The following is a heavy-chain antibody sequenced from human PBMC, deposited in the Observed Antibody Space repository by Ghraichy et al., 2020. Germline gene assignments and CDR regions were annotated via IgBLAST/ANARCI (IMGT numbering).Heavy chain of an antibody. CDR1: GYTFTSYF. V-gene: IGHV1-46*01. J-gene: IGHJ4*02. CDR3: ARGGLTTRDRNDY. Sequence: ASVKVSCKASGYTFTSYFMHWVRQAPGQGLEWMGKINPSGGGTSHAQKFQGRVTMTRDTSTSTVYMELSSLRSEDTAVYYCARGGLTTRDRNDYWGQGTLVTVSS. CDR2: INPSGGGT. D-gene: IGHD4-17*01.